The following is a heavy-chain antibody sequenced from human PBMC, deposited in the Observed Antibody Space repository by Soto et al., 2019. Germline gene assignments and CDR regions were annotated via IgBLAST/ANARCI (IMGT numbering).Heavy chain of an antibody. CDR1: GGTFSSYT. D-gene: IGHD6-13*01. CDR3: ARVEPSAAAASTNYYYSGIDY. J-gene: IGHJ6*02. CDR2: IIPILGIA. V-gene: IGHV1-69*02. Sequence: QVQLVQSGAEVKKPGSSVKVSCKASGGTFSSYTISWVRQAPGQGLEWMGRIIPILGIANYAQKFQGRVTITADKSTGTAFMELTSLRSETTPVYYGARVEPSAAAASTNYYYSGIDYWGQGTTVTPSS.